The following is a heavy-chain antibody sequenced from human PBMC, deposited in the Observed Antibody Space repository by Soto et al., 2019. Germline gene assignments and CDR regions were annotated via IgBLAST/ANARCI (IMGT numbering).Heavy chain of an antibody. CDR2: IGTAGDT. Sequence: GSLRLSCAASGFTFSSYDMHWVRQATGKGLDWVSAIGTAGDTYYPGSVKGRFTISRENAKNSLYLQMNSLRAGDTAVYYCARDRKRAYYDSSGYYFAFDIWGQGTMVTVSS. CDR3: ARDRKRAYYDSSGYYFAFDI. D-gene: IGHD3-22*01. CDR1: GFTFSSYD. J-gene: IGHJ3*02. V-gene: IGHV3-13*01.